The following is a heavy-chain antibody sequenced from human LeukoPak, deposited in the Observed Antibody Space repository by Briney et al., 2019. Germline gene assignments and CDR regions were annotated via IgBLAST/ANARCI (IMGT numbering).Heavy chain of an antibody. J-gene: IGHJ6*03. Sequence: SETLSLTCTVSGGSISSYYWSWIRQPPGKGLEWIGCIYYSGSTNYNPSLKSRVTISVDTSKNQFSLKLSSVTAADTAVYYCARVGIAAAGMFYYYMDVWGKGTTVTVSS. CDR3: ARVGIAAAGMFYYYMDV. CDR2: IYYSGST. D-gene: IGHD6-13*01. V-gene: IGHV4-59*01. CDR1: GGSISSYY.